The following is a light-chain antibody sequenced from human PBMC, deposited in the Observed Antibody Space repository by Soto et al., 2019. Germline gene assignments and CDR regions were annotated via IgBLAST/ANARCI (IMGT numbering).Light chain of an antibody. J-gene: IGKJ1*01. Sequence: DIQMTQSPSTLSASVGDRATITCRASQSISSWLAWYQQKPGKAPKLLIYKASSLESGVPSRFSGSGSGTQFTLTISSLQPDDCATYYCQQYKAYAAFGQGTKVDIK. CDR3: QQYKAYAA. CDR2: KAS. CDR1: QSISSW. V-gene: IGKV1-5*03.